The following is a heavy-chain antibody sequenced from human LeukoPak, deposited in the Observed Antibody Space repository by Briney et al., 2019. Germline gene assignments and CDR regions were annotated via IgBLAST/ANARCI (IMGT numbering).Heavy chain of an antibody. J-gene: IGHJ4*02. CDR2: ISGSGGST. CDR3: ASGGSSWFPVNFDY. CDR1: GFTVSSNY. V-gene: IGHV3-23*01. D-gene: IGHD6-13*01. Sequence: GGSLRLSCAASGFTVSSNYMSWVRQAPGKGPEWVSAISGSGGSTYYADSVKGRFTISRDNSKNTLYLQMNSLRAEDTAVYYCASGGSSWFPVNFDYWGQGTLVTVSS.